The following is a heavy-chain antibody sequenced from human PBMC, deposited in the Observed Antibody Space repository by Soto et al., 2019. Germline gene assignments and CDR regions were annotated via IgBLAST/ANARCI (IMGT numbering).Heavy chain of an antibody. CDR3: IRGRGGWNTVDV. V-gene: IGHV3-74*03. Sequence: EEQLVESGGGLVQPGGSLRLSCTASGFTVSSYWTHWVRQAPERGLEWVSRINIDGSSITYPDSMNGQFTMSRDNAKNTLYLPMNSLRADDRAVYYCIRGRGGWNTVDVWGQGTTVIVS. J-gene: IGHJ6*02. CDR2: INIDGSSI. D-gene: IGHD6-19*01. CDR1: GFTVSSYW.